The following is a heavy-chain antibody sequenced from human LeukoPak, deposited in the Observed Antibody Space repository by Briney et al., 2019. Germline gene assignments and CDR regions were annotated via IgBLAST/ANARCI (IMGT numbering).Heavy chain of an antibody. J-gene: IGHJ6*03. D-gene: IGHD2-15*01. CDR2: IYYSGST. Sequence: SETLSLTCTVSGGSISSYYWSWIRQPPGKGLEWIGYIYYSGSTNYNPSLKSRVTISVDTSKNQFSLTLRFVTAADTAVYYCARVRCSGRSCPYYYYYYYMDVWGKGTTVPVSS. V-gene: IGHV4-59*12. CDR1: GGSISSYY. CDR3: ARVRCSGRSCPYYYYYYYMDV.